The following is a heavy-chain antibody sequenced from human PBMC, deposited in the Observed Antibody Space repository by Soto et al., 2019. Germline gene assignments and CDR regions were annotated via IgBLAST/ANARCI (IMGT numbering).Heavy chain of an antibody. V-gene: IGHV2-26*02. CDR2: IFPNDKR. D-gene: IGHD6-25*01. CDR1: AFSLRSARMG. J-gene: IGHJ4*02. Sequence: QVTLKESGPVLVKPTETLTLTCTVSAFSLRSARMGVSWIRQTPGKALEWLAHIFPNDKRSYRTYLRSRLTISKDTSKSQVVLKMTNMDPVDTATYFCVRMDSRIAADWGQGTLVTVSS. CDR3: VRMDSRIAAD.